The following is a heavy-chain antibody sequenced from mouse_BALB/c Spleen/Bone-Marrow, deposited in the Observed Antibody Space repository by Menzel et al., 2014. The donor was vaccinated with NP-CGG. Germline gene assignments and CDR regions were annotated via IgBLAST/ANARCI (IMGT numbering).Heavy chain of an antibody. CDR2: IYPGNVNT. J-gene: IGHJ2*01. Sequence: QVQLQQPGPELVKPGASVRISCKASGYTFTNYYIHWVKQRPGQGLEWIEWIYPGNVNTKYNERFKGKATLTADKSSSTAYMQLSRLTSEDSAVCFCESEAHLSFDYWGQGTTLTVSS. CDR1: GYTFTNYY. D-gene: IGHD1-3*01. CDR3: ESEAHLSFDY. V-gene: IGHV1S56*01.